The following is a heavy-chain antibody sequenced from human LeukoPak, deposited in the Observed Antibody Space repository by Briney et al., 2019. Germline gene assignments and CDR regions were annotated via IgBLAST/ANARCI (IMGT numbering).Heavy chain of an antibody. CDR2: ISGGGTTI. D-gene: IGHD6-19*01. CDR1: GFTFSSYE. CDR3: AKDRGEQWLVTSFDY. J-gene: IGHJ4*02. Sequence: GGSLRLSCAASGFTFSSYEMNWVRQAPGQGLEWVSYISGGGTTIYYADSVKGRFTISRDNAKNTLYLQMNSLRPEDTAVYYCAKDRGEQWLVTSFDYWGQGTLVTVSS. V-gene: IGHV3-48*03.